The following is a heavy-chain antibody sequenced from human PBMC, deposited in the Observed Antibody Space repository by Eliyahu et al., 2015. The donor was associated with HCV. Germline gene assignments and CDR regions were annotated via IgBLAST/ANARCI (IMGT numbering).Heavy chain of an antibody. CDR1: GXSFTRYW. CDR3: ARPSPYDGAPDV. V-gene: IGHV5-51*03. J-gene: IGHJ6*02. D-gene: IGHD3-16*01. CDR2: IYPGXSDT. Sequence: EVQLVQSGAEVKKPGESLKISCKTSGXSFTRYWIGWVRQXPGKGLEWMGIIYPGXSDTTYSPSFQGQITISADKSITTAYLQWSSLKASDTAIYYCARPSPYDGAPDVWGQGTTVTVSS.